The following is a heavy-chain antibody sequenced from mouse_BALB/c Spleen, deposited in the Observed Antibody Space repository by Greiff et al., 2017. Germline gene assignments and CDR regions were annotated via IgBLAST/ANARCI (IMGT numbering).Heavy chain of an antibody. CDR3: ARSPLGRGAMDY. V-gene: IGHV1-7*01. Sequence: QVQLQQSGAELAKPGASVKMSCKASGYTFTSYWMHWVKQRPGQGLEWIGYINPSTGYTEYNQKFKDKATLTADKSSSTAYMQLSSLTSEDSAVYYCARSPLGRGAMDYWGQGTSVTVSS. D-gene: IGHD4-1*01. CDR1: GYTFTSYW. CDR2: INPSTGYT. J-gene: IGHJ4*01.